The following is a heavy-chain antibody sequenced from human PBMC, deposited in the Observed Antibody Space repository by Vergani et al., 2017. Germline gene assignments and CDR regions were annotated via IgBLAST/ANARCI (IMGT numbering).Heavy chain of an antibody. D-gene: IGHD3-3*01. Sequence: EVQLVQSGAEVKKPGESLKISCKGSGYSFTSYWIGWVRQMPGKGLEGMGIIYPGDSDTRYSPSFQGQVTISADKSISTAYLQWSSLKASDTAMYYCARHFSYYDFWSGSGGPPNWFDPWGQGTLVTVSS. J-gene: IGHJ5*02. CDR2: IYPGDSDT. CDR1: GYSFTSYW. CDR3: ARHFSYYDFWSGSGGPPNWFDP. V-gene: IGHV5-51*01.